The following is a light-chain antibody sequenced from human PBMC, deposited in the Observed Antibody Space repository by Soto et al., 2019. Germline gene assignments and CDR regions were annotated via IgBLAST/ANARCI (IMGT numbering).Light chain of an antibody. CDR3: QQYGSSPT. CDR2: AAS. V-gene: IGKV3-20*01. J-gene: IGKJ1*01. Sequence: IALAQSPVTLSLFPWAIAALSCMASQSVSSKCLAWYQQKPGQAPRLLIYAASDWATGIPDRFSGSGSGTDFTLAISSLEPEDFAVYHCQQYGSSPTFGQGTKVDIK. CDR1: QSVSSKC.